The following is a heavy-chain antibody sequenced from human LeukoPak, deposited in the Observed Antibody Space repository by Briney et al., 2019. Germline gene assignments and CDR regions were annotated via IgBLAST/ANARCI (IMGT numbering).Heavy chain of an antibody. V-gene: IGHV1-18*01. Sequence: ASVTVSCKASGYTFTSYGISWVRQAPGPGLEWMGWISAYNGNTNYAQKLQGRVTMTTDTSTSTACMELRSLRSDETAVYYCARSSYDSSPDYWGQGTLVTVSS. J-gene: IGHJ4*02. CDR3: ARSSYDSSPDY. D-gene: IGHD3-22*01. CDR1: GYTFTSYG. CDR2: ISAYNGNT.